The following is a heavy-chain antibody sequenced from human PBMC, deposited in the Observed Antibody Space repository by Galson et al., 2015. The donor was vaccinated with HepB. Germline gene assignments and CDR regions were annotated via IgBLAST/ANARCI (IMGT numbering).Heavy chain of an antibody. Sequence: SLRLSCAASGFAFSRYSMSWVRQTPGKGLEWVSSINNDHKYIYYADSVKGRFTISRDNAKNSLYLQMDSLRVEDAAVYYCARDLGHIDNWFDPWGQGTLVTVSS. CDR2: INNDHKYI. J-gene: IGHJ5*02. D-gene: IGHD2-21*01. CDR3: ARDLGHIDNWFDP. CDR1: GFAFSRYS. V-gene: IGHV3-21*01.